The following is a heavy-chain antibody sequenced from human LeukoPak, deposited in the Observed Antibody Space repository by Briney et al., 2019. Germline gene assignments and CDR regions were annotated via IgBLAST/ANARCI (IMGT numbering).Heavy chain of an antibody. D-gene: IGHD6-13*01. V-gene: IGHV3-74*01. J-gene: IGHJ4*02. CDR2: INSDGSSR. CDR1: GFIFNYYW. CDR3: ASASSHRIAAGGDY. Sequence: TGGSLILSCAASGFIFNYYWMHWVRQAPGKGLVWVSRINSDGSSRNYADSVKGRFTISRDNAKNTLYLQMNSLRAEDTAVYYCASASSHRIAAGGDYWGQGTLVTVSS.